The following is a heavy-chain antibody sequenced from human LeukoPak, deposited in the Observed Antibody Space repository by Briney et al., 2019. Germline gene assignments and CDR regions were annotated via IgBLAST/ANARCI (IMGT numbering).Heavy chain of an antibody. CDR3: AKDYYDSRNYFDY. Sequence: GGSLRLSCAASGFTFSIHAMGWVRQAPGKGLEWVSTISGSGGSTNYADSVKGRFTISRDNSKNTLYLQMNSLRAEDTAVYYCAKDYYDSRNYFDYWGQGTLVTVSS. CDR2: ISGSGGST. J-gene: IGHJ4*02. CDR1: GFTFSIHA. D-gene: IGHD3-22*01. V-gene: IGHV3-23*01.